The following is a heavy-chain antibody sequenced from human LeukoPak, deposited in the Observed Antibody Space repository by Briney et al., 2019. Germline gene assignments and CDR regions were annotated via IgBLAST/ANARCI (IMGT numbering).Heavy chain of an antibody. J-gene: IGHJ3*02. CDR2: IYSTGSI. CDR1: GGSFSNYY. V-gene: IGHV4-59*08. D-gene: IGHD1-1*01. CDR3: ARWNLDLAYDI. Sequence: PSETLSLTCTLPGGSFSNYYWTWIRQPPGKGLEWLGYIYSTGSISYNPSLESRVTISIDTSKNTFSLKLTSVTAADTAVYFCARWNLDLAYDIWGQGTMVTVSS.